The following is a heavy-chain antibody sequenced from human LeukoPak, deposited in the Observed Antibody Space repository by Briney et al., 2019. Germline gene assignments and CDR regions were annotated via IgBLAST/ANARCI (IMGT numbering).Heavy chain of an antibody. CDR3: ARRAGSIDDFWSGSFDY. D-gene: IGHD3-3*01. V-gene: IGHV5-51*01. J-gene: IGHJ4*02. Sequence: GESQETSCKGSGYSFTSYWIGWVRQMPGKGLEWMGIIYPGDSDTRYSPSFQGQVTISADKSISTAYLQWSSLKASDTAMYYCARRAGSIDDFWSGSFDYWGRETLVTVSS. CDR1: GYSFTSYW. CDR2: IYPGDSDT.